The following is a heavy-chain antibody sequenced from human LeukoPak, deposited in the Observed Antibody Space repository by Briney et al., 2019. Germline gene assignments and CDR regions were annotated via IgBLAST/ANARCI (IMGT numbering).Heavy chain of an antibody. D-gene: IGHD6-13*01. CDR1: GFTFSSYS. V-gene: IGHV3-21*01. J-gene: IGHJ4*02. CDR2: ISSSSSYI. CDR3: AREPVPGYSSSTVIDY. Sequence: PGRSLRLSCAASGFTFSSYSMNWVRQAPGKGLEWVSSISSSSSYIYYADSVKGRFTISRDNAKNSLYLQMNSLRAEDTTVYYCAREPVPGYSSSTVIDYWGQGTLVTASS.